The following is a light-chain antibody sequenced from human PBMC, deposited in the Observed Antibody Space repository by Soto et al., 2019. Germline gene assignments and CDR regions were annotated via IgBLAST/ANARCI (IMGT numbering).Light chain of an antibody. CDR2: DAS. Sequence: DIVLTQSPGTLSLSPGERASLSCRASQSVSSGHLAWYQQKPGQAPRLLIYDASNRATGIPARFSGSGSGTDFTLTISSLEPEDFAVYYCQQRSNWPPYTFGQGTKVDIK. J-gene: IGKJ2*01. CDR1: QSVSSGH. CDR3: QQRSNWPPYT. V-gene: IGKV3-11*01.